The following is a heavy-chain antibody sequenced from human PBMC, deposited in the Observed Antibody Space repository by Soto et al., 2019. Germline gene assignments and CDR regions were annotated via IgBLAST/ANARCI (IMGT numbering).Heavy chain of an antibody. CDR3: ARVYGSGSKYYFDY. CDR2: IYHSGST. CDR1: GGSISSGGYS. Sequence: SETLSLTCAVSGGSISSGGYSWSWIRQPPGKGLEWIGYIYHSGSTYYNPSLKSRVTISVDRSKNQFSLKLSSVTAAVTAVYYCARVYGSGSKYYFDYWGQGTLVTVSS. V-gene: IGHV4-30-2*01. D-gene: IGHD3-10*01. J-gene: IGHJ4*02.